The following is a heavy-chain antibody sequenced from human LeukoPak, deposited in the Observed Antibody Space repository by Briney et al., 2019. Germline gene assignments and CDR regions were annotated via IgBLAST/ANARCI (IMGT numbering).Heavy chain of an antibody. V-gene: IGHV4-34*01. J-gene: IGHJ5*02. D-gene: IGHD3-10*01. CDR1: RGSFSGYY. CDR2: INPSGST. CDR3: ARGRLLWGVESTPMPRKNWFDP. Sequence: SETLSLTCADSRGSFSGYYWSSIPHPPREGLEWSGEINPSGSTNYNPSLKSRVTISVDTSKNQFSLKLSSVTAADTAVYYCARGRLLWGVESTPMPRKNWFDPGGQGTLVTVS.